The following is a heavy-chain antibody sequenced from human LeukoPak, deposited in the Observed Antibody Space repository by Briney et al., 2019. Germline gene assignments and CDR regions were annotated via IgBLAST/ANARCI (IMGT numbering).Heavy chain of an antibody. CDR1: GGSVSGYH. CDR3: ARVKYYDSSGYYYFEY. Sequence: SETLSLTCGVYGGSVSGYHWTWIRQVPGKGMQWIGEIDHSGLSIYNPTLESRVSISQDTSKRQFFLRLTSVTAADTAVYFCARVKYYDSSGYYYFEYWGQGILVTVSS. V-gene: IGHV4-34*01. CDR2: IDHSGLS. D-gene: IGHD3-22*01. J-gene: IGHJ4*02.